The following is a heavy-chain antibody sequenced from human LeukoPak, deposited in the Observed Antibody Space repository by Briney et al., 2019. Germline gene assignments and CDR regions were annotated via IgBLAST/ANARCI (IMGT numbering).Heavy chain of an antibody. CDR3: ARGRPYFDY. CDR1: GDSISSSSDF. Sequence: KTSETLSLTCPVSGDSISSSSDFWGWIRQPPGKGLEWIGSIYYGGSTNYNPSLKSRVTISVDTSKNQLSLKVRSVTAADTAVYYCARGRPYFDYWGQGTLVTVSS. V-gene: IGHV4-39*07. CDR2: IYYGGST. J-gene: IGHJ4*02.